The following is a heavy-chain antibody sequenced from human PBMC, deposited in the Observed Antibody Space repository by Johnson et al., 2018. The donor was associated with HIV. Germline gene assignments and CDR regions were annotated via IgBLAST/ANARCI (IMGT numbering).Heavy chain of an antibody. D-gene: IGHD2-15*01. CDR2: INSAGNSS. V-gene: IGHV3-74*01. CDR1: GFTLSSSW. Sequence: VQLVESGGGLVQPGGSLRLSCAASGFTLSSSWMHWVRQVPGNGPVWVSRINSAGNSSAYADSLKGRFPISRDGAKNTLYLHMNSLRAEDTAVYYCAREGIYCTGGRCYVAAFDIWGQGTKVTVSS. J-gene: IGHJ3*02. CDR3: AREGIYCTGGRCYVAAFDI.